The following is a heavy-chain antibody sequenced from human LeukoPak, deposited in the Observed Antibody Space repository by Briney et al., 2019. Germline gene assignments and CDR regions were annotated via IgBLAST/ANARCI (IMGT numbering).Heavy chain of an antibody. V-gene: IGHV3-73*01. J-gene: IGHJ4*02. Sequence: GGSLRLSCAASGFTSSGSALHWVRQASGKGLEWVGRIRSTANGYATAYAASVKGRFTISRDDSKNTAYLQMDRLKTEDTAVYYCTGNYYGSGSYADFDYWGQGTLVTVSS. CDR3: TGNYYGSGSYADFDY. D-gene: IGHD3-10*01. CDR2: IRSTANGYAT. CDR1: GFTSSGSA.